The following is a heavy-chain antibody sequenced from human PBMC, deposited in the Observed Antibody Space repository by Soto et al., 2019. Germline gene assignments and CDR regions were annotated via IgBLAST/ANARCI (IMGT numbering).Heavy chain of an antibody. V-gene: IGHV3-33*01. CDR2: IWYDGSKK. D-gene: IGHD6-25*01. Sequence: QVQLVESGGGVVQPGRSLRLSCAASGYTFSSHGMHWVRQAPGKGLEWVAVIWYDGSKKYYAGSVKGRFTISRDDSKNTLYLEMNSLRVEDTAVYYCARDPASSMDVWGHGTTIIVSS. J-gene: IGHJ6*02. CDR3: ARDPASSMDV. CDR1: GYTFSSHG.